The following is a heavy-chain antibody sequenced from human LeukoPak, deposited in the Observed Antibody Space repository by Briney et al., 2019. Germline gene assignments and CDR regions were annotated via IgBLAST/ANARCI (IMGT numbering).Heavy chain of an antibody. J-gene: IGHJ6*03. CDR2: ISGSGGST. Sequence: GGSLRLSCAASGFTFSSYAMSWVRQAPGKGLEWVSAISGSGGSTYYADSVKGRFTISRDNSKNTLYLQMNSLRAEDTAVYYCARGRGSSWYSPSTYYYYYMDVWGKGTTVTVSS. D-gene: IGHD6-13*01. CDR1: GFTFSSYA. CDR3: ARGRGSSWYSPSTYYYYYMDV. V-gene: IGHV3-23*01.